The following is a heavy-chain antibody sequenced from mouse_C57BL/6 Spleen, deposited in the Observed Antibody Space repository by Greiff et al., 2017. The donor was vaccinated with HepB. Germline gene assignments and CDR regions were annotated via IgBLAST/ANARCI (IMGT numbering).Heavy chain of an antibody. V-gene: IGHV2-5*01. CDR1: GFSLTSYG. D-gene: IGHD1-1*01. Sequence: VMLVESGPGLVQPSQSLSITCTVSGFSLTSYGVHWVRQSPGKGLEWLGVIWRGGSTDYNAAFMSRLSITKDNSKSQVFFKMNSLQADDTAIYYCAKNYGSTREYYFDYWGQGTTLTVSS. CDR2: IWRGGST. CDR3: AKNYGSTREYYFDY. J-gene: IGHJ2*01.